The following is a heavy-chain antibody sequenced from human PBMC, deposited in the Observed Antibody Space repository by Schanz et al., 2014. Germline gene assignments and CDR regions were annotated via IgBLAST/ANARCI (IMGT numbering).Heavy chain of an antibody. CDR2: LGGITGGI. J-gene: IGHJ4*02. Sequence: EVQLVESGGGLVEPGGSLRLSCEASGFTFSTSAMSWVRQAPGKGLEWVSSLGGITGGIYYADSVRGRFTISRDNFKNRLYLQMNSLRLEDTAIYYCAKTLGGAGLTLYFDHWGQGSLVTVSS. CDR1: GFTFSTSA. CDR3: AKTLGGAGLTLYFDH. D-gene: IGHD3-10*01. V-gene: IGHV3-23*04.